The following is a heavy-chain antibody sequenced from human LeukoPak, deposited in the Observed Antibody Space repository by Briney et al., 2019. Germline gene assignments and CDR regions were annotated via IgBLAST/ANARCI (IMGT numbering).Heavy chain of an antibody. V-gene: IGHV5-51*01. D-gene: IGHD2/OR15-2a*01. CDR2: IYPADSDI. CDR1: GYSFTNYW. Sequence: GESLKISCKGSGYSFTNYWIAWVRQMPGKGLEWMGIIYPADSDIKYSPSFQGQVTMSADKPISTAYLQWSSLKASDTAMYYCARHPNNNYDDTTTYTYWGQGTLVTVSS. J-gene: IGHJ4*02. CDR3: ARHPNNNYDDTTTYTY.